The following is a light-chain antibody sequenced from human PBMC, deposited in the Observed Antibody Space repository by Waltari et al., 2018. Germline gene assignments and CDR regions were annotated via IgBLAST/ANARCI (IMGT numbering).Light chain of an antibody. CDR1: SSDIGAYDY. J-gene: IGLJ2*01. V-gene: IGLV2-8*01. CDR3: SSYAGSNNLV. Sequence: QSALTQPPSASGSPGQSVTLSCTGTSSDIGAYDYVSWYPHHPGKAPKLLISEVSKRPSGVPDRFSGSRSGNTASLTVSGLQAEDEADYYCSSYAGSNNLVFGGGTKLTVL. CDR2: EVS.